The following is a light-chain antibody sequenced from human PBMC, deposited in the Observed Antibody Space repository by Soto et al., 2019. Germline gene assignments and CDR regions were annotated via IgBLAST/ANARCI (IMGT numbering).Light chain of an antibody. CDR1: SSDVGSYNL. CDR2: EVS. CDR3: CSYTSSSTWV. J-gene: IGLJ3*02. Sequence: QSALTQPASVSGSPGQSITISCTGTSSDVGSYNLVSWYQQHPGKAPKLMIYEVSKRPSGVSNRFSGSESGNTASLTISGLQAEDEADYYCCSYTSSSTWVFGGGTKLTVL. V-gene: IGLV2-23*02.